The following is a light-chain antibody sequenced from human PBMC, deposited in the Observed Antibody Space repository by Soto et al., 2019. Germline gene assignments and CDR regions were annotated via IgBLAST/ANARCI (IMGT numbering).Light chain of an antibody. V-gene: IGKV3D-15*01. CDR2: GAS. Sequence: EIVMTQSPATLSVSPGARATLSCRDSQSVSSNLAWYQQKPGQAPRPLIYGASTRATGIPARFSGSGSGTEFTLTISSLQSEDFAVYYCQQYNNWPPITFGQGTRLEIK. J-gene: IGKJ5*01. CDR3: QQYNNWPPIT. CDR1: QSVSSN.